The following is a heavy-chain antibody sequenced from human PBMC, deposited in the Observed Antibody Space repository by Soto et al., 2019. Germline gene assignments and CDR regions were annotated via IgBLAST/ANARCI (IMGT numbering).Heavy chain of an antibody. CDR2: ISYDGRNK. D-gene: IGHD6-19*01. V-gene: IGHV3-30*18. Sequence: QVQLVESGGGVVQPGRSLRLSCAASGFTFSSYGMHWVRQAPGKGLEWVAVISYDGRNKYADAVKGRFTISRDNSKNTQYLQMSSLRAEDTAVYYCVKDGSSGWPYFYDMDVWGQGTTVTVSS. CDR3: VKDGSSGWPYFYDMDV. J-gene: IGHJ6*02. CDR1: GFTFSSYG.